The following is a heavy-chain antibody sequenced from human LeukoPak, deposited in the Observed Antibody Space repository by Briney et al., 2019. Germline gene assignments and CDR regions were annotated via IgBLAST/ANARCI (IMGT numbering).Heavy chain of an antibody. CDR2: FSGSGGST. CDR3: ARDGGDSLSYFDY. D-gene: IGHD2-21*02. V-gene: IGHV3-23*01. CDR1: GFTFSNYA. Sequence: PGGPLRLSCAASGFTFSNYAMSWVRQAPGKGLEWVSAFSGSGGSTYYADSVKGRFTISRDNAKNSLYLQMNSLRAEDTAVYYCARDGGDSLSYFDYWGQGTLVTVSS. J-gene: IGHJ4*02.